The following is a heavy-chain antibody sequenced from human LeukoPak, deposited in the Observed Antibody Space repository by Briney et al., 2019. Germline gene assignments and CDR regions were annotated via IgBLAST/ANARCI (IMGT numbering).Heavy chain of an antibody. J-gene: IGHJ4*02. V-gene: IGHV3-33*01. CDR3: AIPARSAYYFDY. CDR2: MWADGMDK. Sequence: GGSLRLSCVASGFTLSTSGMHWVRQAPGKGLEWVALMWADGMDKDYKDSVKGRFTVSRDNSKNTLFLQMTSLRAEDTAVYYCAIPARSAYYFDYWGQGTLVTVSS. CDR1: GFTLSTSG. D-gene: IGHD6-6*01.